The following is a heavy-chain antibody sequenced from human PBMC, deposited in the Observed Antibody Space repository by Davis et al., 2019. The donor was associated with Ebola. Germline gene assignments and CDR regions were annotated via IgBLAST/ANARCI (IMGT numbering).Heavy chain of an antibody. J-gene: IGHJ4*02. CDR2: ISSSGSTI. D-gene: IGHD6-19*01. Sequence: GGSLTLSCAASGFTVSSNYMRWVRQAPGKGLEWVSYISSSGSTIYYADSVKGRFTISRDNAKNSLYLQMNSLRAEDTAVYYCARYNSVAGFTFVYYFDYWGQGTLVTVSS. CDR1: GFTVSSNY. V-gene: IGHV3-11*01. CDR3: ARYNSVAGFTFVYYFDY.